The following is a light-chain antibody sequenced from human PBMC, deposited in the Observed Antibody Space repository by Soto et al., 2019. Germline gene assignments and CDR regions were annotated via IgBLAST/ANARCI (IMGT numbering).Light chain of an antibody. J-gene: IGLJ1*01. V-gene: IGLV1-40*01. CDR1: SSNIGAGYD. CDR2: VNS. CDR3: QSYDISLRGYV. Sequence: QSALTQPPSVSGAPGQRVTISCTGGSSNIGAGYDVHWYQQLPGTAPKLLIYVNSDRPSGVPDRFSGSKSGTSASLAITGFQPEDEADYYCQSYDISLRGYVFGDGTKVTVL.